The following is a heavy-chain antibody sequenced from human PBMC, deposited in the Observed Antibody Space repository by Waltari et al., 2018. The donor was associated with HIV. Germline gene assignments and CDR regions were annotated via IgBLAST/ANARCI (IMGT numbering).Heavy chain of an antibody. CDR3: AAPVKAAR. Sequence: EMQLSESGGGLEQPGGSLRLSCVASGSAFSSYAMSGGRQAPGKGLEWVSAIGGSDGNTYYADSVKGRFTISRDNSKNTLYLQMNSLRAEDTAVYYCAAPVKAARWGQGTLVTVSS. V-gene: IGHV3-23*01. D-gene: IGHD6-6*01. CDR2: IGGSDGNT. J-gene: IGHJ4*02. CDR1: GSAFSSYA.